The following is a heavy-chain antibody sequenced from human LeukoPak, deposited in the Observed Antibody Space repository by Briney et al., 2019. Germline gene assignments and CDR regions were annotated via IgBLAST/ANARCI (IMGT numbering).Heavy chain of an antibody. D-gene: IGHD3-10*01. V-gene: IGHV3-23*01. CDR1: GFAFSSYG. CDR2: ISGSGGST. Sequence: GGSLRLSCAASGFAFSSYGMTWVRQAPGKGREWVSAISGSGGSTYYADSVKGRSTISRANSKNTLYLLMNSLRADDTAVYYCAKFGLAGSGRYHDAFDMWGQGTMVTVSS. CDR3: AKFGLAGSGRYHDAFDM. J-gene: IGHJ3*02.